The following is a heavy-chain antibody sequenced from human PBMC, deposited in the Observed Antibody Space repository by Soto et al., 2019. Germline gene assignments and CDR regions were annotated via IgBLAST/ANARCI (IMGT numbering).Heavy chain of an antibody. CDR2: ISYDGSNK. CDR1: GFTFSNYG. Sequence: QVQLVESGGGVVQPGRSLRLSCAASGFTFSNYGMHWVRQAPGKGLEWVAVISYDGSNKYYADSVKGRFTISRDNSKNTLYLQMNSLRAEDTAVYYCAKLLKRSPVADPWYYDMDVWGQGTTVTVSS. V-gene: IGHV3-30*18. D-gene: IGHD6-19*01. J-gene: IGHJ6*02. CDR3: AKLLKRSPVADPWYYDMDV.